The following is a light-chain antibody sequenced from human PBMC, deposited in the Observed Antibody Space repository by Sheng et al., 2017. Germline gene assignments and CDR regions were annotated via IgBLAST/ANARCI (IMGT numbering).Light chain of an antibody. CDR2: GAS. V-gene: IGKV3-15*01. J-gene: IGKJ1*01. Sequence: ETVMTQSPATLSVSPGERATLSCWASQSISTNLAWYQQRPGQAPRLLIYGASTRATDIPARFSGSGSGTQFTLTISSLQSEDFAVYYCQQYDNSPWTFGQGTKVEIK. CDR3: QQYDNSPWT. CDR1: QSISTN.